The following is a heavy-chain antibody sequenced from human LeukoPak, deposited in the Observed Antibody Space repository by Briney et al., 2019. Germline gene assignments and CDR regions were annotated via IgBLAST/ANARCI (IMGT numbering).Heavy chain of an antibody. CDR3: AREGGFYRPLDY. Sequence: SETLSLTCTVSGGSISGYYWTWIRQPPGKGLEWIGEVHPDGRTNYNPSLKSRLIMSVDLPENHISLKLTSVTAADTAVYYCAREGGFYRPLDYSGQGTLVTVSS. V-gene: IGHV4-59*12. J-gene: IGHJ4*02. CDR1: GGSISGYY. D-gene: IGHD3-3*01. CDR2: VHPDGRT.